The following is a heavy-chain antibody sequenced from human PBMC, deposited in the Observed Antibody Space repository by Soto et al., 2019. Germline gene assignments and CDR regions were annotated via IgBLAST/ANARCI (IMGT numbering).Heavy chain of an antibody. Sequence: EVQLVESGGGLVQPGGSLRLSCAASGFTFSSYSMNWVRQAPGKGLEWVSYITTSSSTIYYADSVKGRFTISRDNAKNSRYLQMNSLRAEDTAVYYCATARSTGIGLALEYWGQGALVTVSS. D-gene: IGHD3-3*01. J-gene: IGHJ4*02. CDR2: ITTSSSTI. V-gene: IGHV3-48*01. CDR1: GFTFSSYS. CDR3: ATARSTGIGLALEY.